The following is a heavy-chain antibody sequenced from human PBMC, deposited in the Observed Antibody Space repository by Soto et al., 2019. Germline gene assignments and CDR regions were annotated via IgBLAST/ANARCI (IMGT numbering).Heavy chain of an antibody. V-gene: IGHV3-30*18. CDR2: SSFDGTKT. Sequence: QEHLVESGGGVVQPGESLRLSCAASGFILRSNGMHWVRQAPGKGLEWVAVSSFDGTKTYYADSVKGRFTISRDTPNNTLHLQMTSLRVEDKAIYYCAKDRGYDYKNGLDVWGQGTTVTVSS. CDR3: AKDRGYDYKNGLDV. D-gene: IGHD5-12*01. CDR1: GFILRSNG. J-gene: IGHJ6*02.